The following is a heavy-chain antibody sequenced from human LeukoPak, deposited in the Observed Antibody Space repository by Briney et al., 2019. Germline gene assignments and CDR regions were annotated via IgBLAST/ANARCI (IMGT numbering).Heavy chain of an antibody. CDR1: GYTFTSYA. CDR3: ARSGNYGLLFNWFDP. CDR2: INAGNGNT. Sequence: GASVKVSCKASGYTFTSYAMHWVRQAPGQRLEWMGWINAGNGNTKYSQKFQGGVTITRDTSASTAYMELSSLRSEDTAVYYCARSGNYGLLFNWFDPWGQGTLVTVSS. J-gene: IGHJ5*02. V-gene: IGHV1-3*01. D-gene: IGHD4-23*01.